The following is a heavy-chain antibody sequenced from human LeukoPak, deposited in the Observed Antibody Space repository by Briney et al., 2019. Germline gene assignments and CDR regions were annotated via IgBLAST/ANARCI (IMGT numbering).Heavy chain of an antibody. Sequence: ASVKVSCKASGYTFTSYGISWVRQAPGQGLEWMGWISAYNGNTNYAQKLQGRVTMTTDTSTSTAYMELSSLRSEDTAVYYCARGPRDGSGYENYFDYWGQGTLVTVSS. D-gene: IGHD5-12*01. CDR3: ARGPRDGSGYENYFDY. J-gene: IGHJ4*02. CDR1: GYTFTSYG. V-gene: IGHV1-18*01. CDR2: ISAYNGNT.